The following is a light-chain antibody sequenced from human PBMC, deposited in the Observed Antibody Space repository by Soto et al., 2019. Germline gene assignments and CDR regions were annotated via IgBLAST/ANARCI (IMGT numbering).Light chain of an antibody. CDR2: DAI. V-gene: IGKV1-5*01. CDR3: QQYKSYWT. CDR1: QSISSW. J-gene: IGKJ1*01. Sequence: DIQMTQSPSTLSASVGDRVTITCRASQSISSWLAWYQQKPGKAPKLLISDAISLESGVPSGFSGSGSGTEFTLTISSLQPDDFATYYCQQYKSYWTFGQGTKVDIK.